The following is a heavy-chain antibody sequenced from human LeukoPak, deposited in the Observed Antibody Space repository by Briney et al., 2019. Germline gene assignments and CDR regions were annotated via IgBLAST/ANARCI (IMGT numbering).Heavy chain of an antibody. J-gene: IGHJ4*02. CDR1: GGTFSSYA. CDR3: ARAGPLYNGGFLGL. D-gene: IGHD1-26*01. CDR2: MNPNSGDT. V-gene: IGHV1-2*02. Sequence: AASVKVSCKASGGTFSSYAISWVRQAPGQGLEWMGWMNPNSGDTNHAQKFQGRVTMTRDTSISTGYMELSRLRSDDTAGYYCARAGPLYNGGFLGLWGQGTLVTVSS.